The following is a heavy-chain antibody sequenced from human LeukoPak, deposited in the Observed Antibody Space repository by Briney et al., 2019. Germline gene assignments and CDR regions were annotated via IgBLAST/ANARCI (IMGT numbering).Heavy chain of an antibody. J-gene: IGHJ4*02. CDR3: AEFAQRYCSGGSCHPFDY. Sequence: GGTLRLSCAASGFTFSSYGMSWVRQAPGKGLEWVSAISGSGGTTYYADSVKGRFTISRDNSKNTLHLQMNSLRAEDTAAYYCAEFAQRYCSGGSCHPFDYWGQGTLVTVSS. CDR1: GFTFSSYG. V-gene: IGHV3-23*01. CDR2: ISGSGGTT. D-gene: IGHD2-15*01.